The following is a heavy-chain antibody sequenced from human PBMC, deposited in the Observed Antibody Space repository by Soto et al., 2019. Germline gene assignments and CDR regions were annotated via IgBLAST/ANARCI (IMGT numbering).Heavy chain of an antibody. V-gene: IGHV3-30*02. J-gene: IGHJ4*02. D-gene: IGHD3-3*01. CDR3: ARALDFWSAYFDY. CDR1: GFTFSSYG. Sequence: GGSLRLSCAASGFTFSSYGMHWVRQAPGKGLEWVAVIRYDGTNKYYADSVKGRFTISRDNSKNTLYLQMNSLRTYDTAVYYCARALDFWSAYFDYWGQGSLVTVSS. CDR2: IRYDGTNK.